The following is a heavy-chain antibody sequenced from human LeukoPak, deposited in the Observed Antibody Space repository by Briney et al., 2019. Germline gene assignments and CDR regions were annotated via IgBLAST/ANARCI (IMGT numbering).Heavy chain of an antibody. J-gene: IGHJ5*02. D-gene: IGHD1-7*01. CDR3: TREGMGTTFSAWFDP. V-gene: IGHV3-23*01. Sequence: GGSLRLSCAASGFTFSSYGLTWVRQAPGKGLEWVSTISGSGGSTYCADSVKGRFTVSRDNSKNTLYLQVNSLRVEDTAVYYCTREGMGTTFSAWFDPWGQGTLVTVPS. CDR2: ISGSGGST. CDR1: GFTFSSYG.